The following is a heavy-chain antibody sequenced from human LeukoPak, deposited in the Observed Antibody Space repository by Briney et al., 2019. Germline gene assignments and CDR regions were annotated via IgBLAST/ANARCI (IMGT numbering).Heavy chain of an antibody. Sequence: GESLKISCKGSGYSFTYYWIGWVRQMPGKGLEWMGIIYPGDTDTRYRPSFQGQVTISVDKSISTAYLQWSSLKASDTAMYYCARQDGNSKYYFDYWGQGTLVTVSS. V-gene: IGHV5-51*01. CDR3: ARQDGNSKYYFDY. J-gene: IGHJ4*02. D-gene: IGHD1-1*01. CDR2: IYPGDTDT. CDR1: GYSFTYYW.